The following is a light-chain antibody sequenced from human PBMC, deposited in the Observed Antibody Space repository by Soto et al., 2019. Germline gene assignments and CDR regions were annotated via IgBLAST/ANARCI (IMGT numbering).Light chain of an antibody. CDR1: QDISNY. V-gene: IGKV1-27*01. CDR2: AAS. CDR3: QKYNGAPVW. Sequence: DIQMTQSPSSLSASVGDRVTITCRASQDISNYLAWYQQRPGKAPKLLIYAASTLQSGVPSRFSGSGSGTDFTLTISSLQPEDVATYYCQKYNGAPVWFGQGTKVKIK. J-gene: IGKJ1*01.